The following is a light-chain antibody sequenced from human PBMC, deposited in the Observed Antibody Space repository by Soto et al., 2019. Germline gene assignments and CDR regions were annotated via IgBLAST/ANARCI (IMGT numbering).Light chain of an antibody. CDR3: HQYGSSPWT. J-gene: IGKJ1*01. CDR2: GAS. Sequence: EIVFTHSPGTLALSPVERGTLSCRASQSVSSHLAWYQQKPGQAPRLLIYGASSRATGIPDRFSGSGSGTDFTLTISRLEPEDFAVYYCHQYGSSPWTFGQGTKVDIK. V-gene: IGKV3-20*01. CDR1: QSVSSH.